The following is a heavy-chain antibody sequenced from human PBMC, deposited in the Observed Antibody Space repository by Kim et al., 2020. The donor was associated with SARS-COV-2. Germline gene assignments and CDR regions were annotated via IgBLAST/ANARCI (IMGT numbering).Heavy chain of an antibody. CDR3: ARIVGATLDY. J-gene: IGHJ4*02. CDR2: ISSSSSYT. CDR1: GFTFSDYY. V-gene: IGHV3-11*06. D-gene: IGHD1-26*01. Sequence: GGSLRLSCADSGFTFSDYYMSWIRQAPGKGLEWVSYISSSSSYTNYADSVKGRFTISRDNAKNSLYLQMNSLRAEDTAVYYCARIVGATLDYWGQGTLVTVSS.